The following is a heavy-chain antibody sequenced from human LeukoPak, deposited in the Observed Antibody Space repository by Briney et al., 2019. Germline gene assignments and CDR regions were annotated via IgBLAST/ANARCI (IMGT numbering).Heavy chain of an antibody. CDR3: AGEKEMATTAFDY. CDR2: ISSSSSYI. CDR1: GFTFSSYS. D-gene: IGHD5-24*01. Sequence: GGSLRLSCAASGFTFSSYSMNWVRQAPGKGLEWVSSISSSSSYIYYADSVKGRFTISRDNAKNSLYLQMNSLRAEDTAVYYCAGEKEMATTAFDYWGQGTLVTVSS. J-gene: IGHJ4*02. V-gene: IGHV3-21*01.